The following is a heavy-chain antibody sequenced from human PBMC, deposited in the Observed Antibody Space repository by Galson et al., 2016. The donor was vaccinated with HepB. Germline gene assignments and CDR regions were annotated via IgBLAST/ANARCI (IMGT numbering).Heavy chain of an antibody. V-gene: IGHV4-61*02. CDR3: AREAFCSGGSCHNWFDP. CDR1: GGSITSGSYY. D-gene: IGHD2-15*01. Sequence: TLSLTCTVAGGSITSGSYYWSWIRQPAGKGLEWIGRIFHMGSTNYNPSLKSRVTISVDTSRRQFSLRLNSVTAADTAGYYCAREAFCSGGSCHNWFDPWGQGTLASVSS. CDR2: IFHMGST. J-gene: IGHJ5*02.